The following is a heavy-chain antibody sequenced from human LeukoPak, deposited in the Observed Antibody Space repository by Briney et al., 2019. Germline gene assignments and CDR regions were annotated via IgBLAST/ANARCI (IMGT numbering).Heavy chain of an antibody. J-gene: IGHJ4*02. Sequence: ASVKVSCKASGYTFTGYYMHWVRQAPGQGLEWMGWINPNSGGTNYAQKFQGRVTMTRDTSISTAYMELSRLRSDDTAVYYCARWGDNYDSSGYYFYWGQGTLVTVSS. CDR3: ARWGDNYDSSGYYFY. D-gene: IGHD3-22*01. CDR2: INPNSGGT. V-gene: IGHV1-2*02. CDR1: GYTFTGYY.